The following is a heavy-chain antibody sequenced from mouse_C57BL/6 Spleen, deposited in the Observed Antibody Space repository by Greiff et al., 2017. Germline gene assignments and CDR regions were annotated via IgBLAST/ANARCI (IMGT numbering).Heavy chain of an antibody. CDR3: ARSGYYGSSYPSYAMDY. D-gene: IGHD1-1*01. J-gene: IGHJ4*01. Sequence: VQLKESGGGLVQPGGSLSLSCAASGFTFTDYYMSWVRQPPGKALEWLGFIRNKANGYPTEYSASVKGRFTISRDNSQSILYLQMNALRAEDSATYYCARSGYYGSSYPSYAMDYWGQGTSVTVAS. V-gene: IGHV7-3*01. CDR1: GFTFTDYY. CDR2: IRNKANGYPT.